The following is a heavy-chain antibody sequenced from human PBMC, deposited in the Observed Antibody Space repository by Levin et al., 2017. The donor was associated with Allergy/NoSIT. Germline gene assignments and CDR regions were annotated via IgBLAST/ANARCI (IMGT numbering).Heavy chain of an antibody. V-gene: IGHV4-39*07. CDR3: ARDRGSSGFPGLAHFDY. CDR2: IYYSGST. D-gene: IGHD3-22*01. J-gene: IGHJ4*02. CDR1: GGSISSSSYY. Sequence: KTSETLSLTCTVSGGSISSSSYYWGWIRQPPGKGLEWIGSIYYSGSTYYNPSLKSRVTISVDTSKNQFSLKLSSVTAADTAVYYCARDRGSSGFPGLAHFDYWGQGTLVTVSS.